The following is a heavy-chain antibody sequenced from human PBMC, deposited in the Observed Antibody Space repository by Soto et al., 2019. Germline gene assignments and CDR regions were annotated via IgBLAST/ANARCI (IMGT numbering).Heavy chain of an antibody. V-gene: IGHV3-7*04. J-gene: IGHJ4*02. CDR2: VNQDGTQK. D-gene: IGHD1-26*01. CDR1: GFTFRRDW. CDR3: SGGVGDAV. Sequence: EEQLVESGGGLVQPGGSLRLSCAVSGFTFRRDWMNWVRQAPGKGLEWVAHVNQDGTQKYYVDFVKGRFTIFRDNAKNSLLLQMDSLRGEDTVLYYCSGGVGDAVWGQGTLVTVSS.